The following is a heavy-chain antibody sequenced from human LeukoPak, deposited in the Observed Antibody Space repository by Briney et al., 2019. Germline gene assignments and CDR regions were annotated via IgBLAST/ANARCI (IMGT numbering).Heavy chain of an antibody. J-gene: IGHJ6*02. CDR3: ARDANARYDSSWAYGMDV. V-gene: IGHV4-59*01. Sequence: SETLSLTCTVSGGSISNYYWNWIRQPPGKGLEWIGYIYYSGSTNYNPSLKSRVTISVDTSKNHFSLKLYSLTAADTAVYYCARDANARYDSSWAYGMDVWGQGTTATVSS. CDR2: IYYSGST. CDR1: GGSISNYY. D-gene: IGHD6-13*01.